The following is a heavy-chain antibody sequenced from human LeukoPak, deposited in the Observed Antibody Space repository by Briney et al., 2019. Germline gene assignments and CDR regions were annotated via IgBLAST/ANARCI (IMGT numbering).Heavy chain of an antibody. CDR1: GGSFSGYY. D-gene: IGHD2-2*01. J-gene: IGHJ6*02. CDR2: INHSGST. CDR3: AREVGGLGSSTSCYARFCYYGMDV. Sequence: SETLSLTCAVYGGSFSGYYWSWIRQPPGKGLEWIGEINHSGSTNYNPSLKSRVTIPVDTSKNQFSLKLSSVTAADTAVYYCAREVGGLGSSTSCYARFCYYGMDVWGQGTTVTVSS. V-gene: IGHV4-34*01.